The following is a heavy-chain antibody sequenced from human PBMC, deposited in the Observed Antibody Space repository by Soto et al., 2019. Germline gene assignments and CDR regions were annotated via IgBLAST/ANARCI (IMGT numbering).Heavy chain of an antibody. J-gene: IGHJ5*02. V-gene: IGHV3-23*01. CDR2: ISGSGDST. CDR1: GFTFSSYA. CDR3: AKAPFYDYWSVSYVGFDP. D-gene: IGHD3-3*01. Sequence: EVQLLESGGGLVQPGGSLRLSCAASGFTFSSYAMTWVRQGPGKGLEWVSGISGSGDSTYYADSVKGRFTISRDNAKNTPYLQVNSLRAEDTAVYYCAKAPFYDYWSVSYVGFDPWGQGTLVTVSS.